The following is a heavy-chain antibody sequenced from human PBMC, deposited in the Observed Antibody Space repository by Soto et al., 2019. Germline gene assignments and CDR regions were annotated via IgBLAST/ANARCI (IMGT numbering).Heavy chain of an antibody. CDR3: ARTYYDFWSGYYRSYYYMDV. CDR2: IYYSGST. CDR1: GGSISSYY. J-gene: IGHJ6*03. V-gene: IGHV4-59*01. Sequence: SETLSLTCTVSGGSISSYYWSWIRQPPGKGLEWIGYIYYSGSTNYNPSLKSRVTISVDTSKNQFSLKLSSVTAADTAVYCCARTYYDFWSGYYRSYYYMDVWGKGTTVTVSS. D-gene: IGHD3-3*01.